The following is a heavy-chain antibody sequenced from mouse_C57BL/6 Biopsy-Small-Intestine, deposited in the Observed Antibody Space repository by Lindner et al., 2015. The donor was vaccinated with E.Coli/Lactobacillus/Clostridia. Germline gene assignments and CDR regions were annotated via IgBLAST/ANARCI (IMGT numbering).Heavy chain of an antibody. CDR1: GYTFTDFY. D-gene: IGHD2-5*01. Sequence: VQLQESGPGLGKPGASVKISCKASGYTFTDFYINWVKQRPGQGLEWIGWIYPGSGNTNYNEKFKGKATLTVDTSSSTAYMQLNSLTSEDSAVYFCARSYYTNYGFAYWGQGTLVTVSA. V-gene: IGHV1-84*01. CDR3: ARSYYTNYGFAY. J-gene: IGHJ3*01. CDR2: IYPGSGNT.